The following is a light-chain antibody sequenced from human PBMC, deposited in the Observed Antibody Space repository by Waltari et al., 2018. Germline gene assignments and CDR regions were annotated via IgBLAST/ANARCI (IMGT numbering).Light chain of an antibody. CDR2: GKN. CDR1: SLRSYY. V-gene: IGLV3-19*01. Sequence: SSELTQDPAVSVALGQTVRITCQGDSLRSYYASWYQQKPGQAPVLVIYGKNNRPSGIPERFSGSSSGNTASLTITGVQAEDEADDYCNSRDSSGNHWVFGGGTKLTVL. J-gene: IGLJ3*02. CDR3: NSRDSSGNHWV.